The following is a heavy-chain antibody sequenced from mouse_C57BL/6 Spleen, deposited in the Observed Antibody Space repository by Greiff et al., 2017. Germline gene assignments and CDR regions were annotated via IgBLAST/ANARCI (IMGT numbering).Heavy chain of an antibody. CDR3: ARDVDYFDY. V-gene: IGHV5-4*01. CDR1: GFTFSSYA. Sequence: EVNVVESGGGLVKPGGSLKLSCAASGFTFSSYAMSWVRQTPEKRLEWVATISDGGSYTYYPDNVKGRFTISRDNAKNNLYLQMSHLKSEDTAMYYCARDVDYFDYWGQGTTLTVSS. J-gene: IGHJ2*01. CDR2: ISDGGSYT.